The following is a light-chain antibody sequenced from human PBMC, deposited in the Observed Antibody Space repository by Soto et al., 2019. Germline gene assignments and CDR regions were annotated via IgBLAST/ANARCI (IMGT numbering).Light chain of an antibody. V-gene: IGLV2-14*01. J-gene: IGLJ3*02. Sequence: QSALTQPASVSGSPGQSITISCTGTSSDVGGYNYVSWYQHHPGKAPKVIIYEVSNRPSGVSSRFSGSKSGNTASLTISGLQAEDEADYFCGSYTSSSTLVFGGGTKVTVL. CDR3: GSYTSSSTLV. CDR1: SSDVGGYNY. CDR2: EVS.